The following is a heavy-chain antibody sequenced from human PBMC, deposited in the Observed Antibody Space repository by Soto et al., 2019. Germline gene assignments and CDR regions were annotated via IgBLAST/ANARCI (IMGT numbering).Heavy chain of an antibody. CDR3: ASRPPYYYGSGSYGFDP. J-gene: IGHJ5*02. D-gene: IGHD3-10*01. CDR1: GGSISSGGYS. V-gene: IGHV4-30-2*01. Sequence: QLQLQESGSGLVKPSQTLSLTCAVSGGSISSGGYSWSWIQQPPGKGLECIGYIYHSGSTYYNPSLKSRVTISVDRSKNQFSLKLSSVTAADTAVYYCASRPPYYYGSGSYGFDPWGQGTLVTVSS. CDR2: IYHSGST.